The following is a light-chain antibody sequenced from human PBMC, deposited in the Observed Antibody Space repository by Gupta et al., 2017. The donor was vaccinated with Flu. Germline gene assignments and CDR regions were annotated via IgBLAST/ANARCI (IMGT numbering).Light chain of an antibody. J-gene: IGKJ4*01. Sequence: EIVLTQSPATLSLSPGERATLSCRASQSVSTYLAWYQQKPGQAPRLLIYDASNRATGIPARFSGSGAGTDFTLTISSLDPEDFAVYYCQQRSNWPPEGTFGGGTKMEIK. V-gene: IGKV3-11*01. CDR1: QSVSTY. CDR2: DAS. CDR3: QQRSNWPPEGT.